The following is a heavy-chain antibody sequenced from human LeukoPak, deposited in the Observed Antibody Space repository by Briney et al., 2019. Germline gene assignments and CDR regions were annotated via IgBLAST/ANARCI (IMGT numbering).Heavy chain of an antibody. CDR2: SSWNSGSI. V-gene: IGHV3-9*01. Sequence: TGGFLRLSCAASGFTFDDYAMHWVRQDPGKCLGWASGSSWNSGSIGYADSVKGRFTICRDNAKYSLYLQMNSLRAEDTALYYCAKDSSAAHGGNSVFDYWGQGTLVTVSS. D-gene: IGHD4-23*01. J-gene: IGHJ4*02. CDR1: GFTFDDYA. CDR3: AKDSSAAHGGNSVFDY.